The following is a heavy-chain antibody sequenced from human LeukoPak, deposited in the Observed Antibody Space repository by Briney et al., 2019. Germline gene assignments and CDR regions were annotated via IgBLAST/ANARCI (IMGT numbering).Heavy chain of an antibody. CDR3: ARRAGAYSHPYDY. CDR2: IYSDNT. Sequence: GGSLRLSCTVSGFTVSSNSMSWVRQAPGKGLEWVSFIYSDNTHYSDSVKGRFTISRANSKNTLYLQMNSLRAEDTAVYYCARRAGAYSHPYDYWGQGILVTVSS. D-gene: IGHD4/OR15-4a*01. J-gene: IGHJ4*02. CDR1: GFTVSSNS. V-gene: IGHV3-53*01.